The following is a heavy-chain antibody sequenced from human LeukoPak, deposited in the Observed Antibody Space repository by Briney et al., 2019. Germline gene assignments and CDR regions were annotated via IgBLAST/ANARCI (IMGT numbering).Heavy chain of an antibody. CDR3: ARDYYPYCTTGVCYGKNWFDP. V-gene: IGHV1-2*02. Sequence: ASVKVSCKASGYTFTGYYMHWVRQAPGQALEWMGWINPNSGGTNYAQKFQGRVTMTRDTSISTAYMELSRLRSDDTAVYYCARDYYPYCTTGVCYGKNWFDPSGQGTLVTVYS. D-gene: IGHD2-8*01. CDR2: INPNSGGT. J-gene: IGHJ5*02. CDR1: GYTFTGYY.